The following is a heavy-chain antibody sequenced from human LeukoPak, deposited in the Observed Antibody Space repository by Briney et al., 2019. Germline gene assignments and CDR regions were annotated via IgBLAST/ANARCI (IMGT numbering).Heavy chain of an antibody. CDR1: GGSISSGDYY. CDR3: AREIYSGWFGEVE. V-gene: IGHV4-30-4*01. CDR2: IYYSGST. J-gene: IGHJ4*02. Sequence: SETLSLTCTVSGGSISSGDYYWSWIRQPPGKGLEWIGYIYYSGSTYYNPSLKSRVTISVDTSKNQFSLKLNSVTAADTAVYYCAREIYSGWFGEVEWGQGTLVTVSS. D-gene: IGHD3-10*01.